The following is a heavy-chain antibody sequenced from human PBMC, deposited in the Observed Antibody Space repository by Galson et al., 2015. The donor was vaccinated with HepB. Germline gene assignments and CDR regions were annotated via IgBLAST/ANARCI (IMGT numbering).Heavy chain of an antibody. V-gene: IGHV3-73*01. CDR3: TGPRGDYMDV. CDR1: GLTFSGAA. CDR2: IRSRANGYAT. Sequence: SLRLSCAASGLTFSGAAVHWVRQASGKGLEWVGNIRSRANGYATAHAASVKDRFTIYRDESKSTAYLQMNSLKTEDTAVYYCTGPRGDYMDVWGKGTTVTVSS. J-gene: IGHJ6*03.